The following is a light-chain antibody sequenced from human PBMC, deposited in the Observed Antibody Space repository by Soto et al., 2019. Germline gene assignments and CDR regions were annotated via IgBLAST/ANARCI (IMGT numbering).Light chain of an antibody. J-gene: IGKJ2*01. CDR3: QQYENWPYT. CDR1: PGVSNT. CDR2: GAS. V-gene: IGKV3-15*01. Sequence: DIVMTQSPDSLAVSPGERATLSCRASPGVSNTLAWYQQRPGQAPRLLIYGASIRAPGIPARFSGGGSGTEFTLTITSLQSEDFAVYYCQQYENWPYTFGQGTKVDIK.